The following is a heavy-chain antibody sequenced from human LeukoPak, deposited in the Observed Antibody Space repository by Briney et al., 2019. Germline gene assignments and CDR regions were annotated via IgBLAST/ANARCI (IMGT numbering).Heavy chain of an antibody. V-gene: IGHV3-15*01. CDR3: TTGVRDSSGYYNFDY. J-gene: IGHJ4*02. D-gene: IGHD3-22*01. Sequence: PGESLRLSCAASGFTFSNAWMNWVRQSPGKGLEWAGRIKSKTDGGTIGYGAPVKGRSTISRDDSKNTLYLQMNSLKTEDTAMYHCTTGVRDSSGYYNFDYWGQGTLVTVSS. CDR1: GFTFSNAW. CDR2: IKSKTDGGTI.